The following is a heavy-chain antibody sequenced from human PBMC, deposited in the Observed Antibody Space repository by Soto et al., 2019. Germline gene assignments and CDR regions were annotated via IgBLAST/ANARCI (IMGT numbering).Heavy chain of an antibody. V-gene: IGHV3-7*03. CDR3: AKGLWFGSQSGMDV. CDR1: GFTFSSYW. CDR2: IKQDGSEK. J-gene: IGHJ6*02. D-gene: IGHD3-10*01. Sequence: GGSLRLSCAASGFTFSSYWMSWVRQAPGKGLEWVANIKQDGSEKYYVDSVKGRFTISRDNAKNSLYLQMNSLRAEDTAVYYCAKGLWFGSQSGMDVWGQGTTVTVSS.